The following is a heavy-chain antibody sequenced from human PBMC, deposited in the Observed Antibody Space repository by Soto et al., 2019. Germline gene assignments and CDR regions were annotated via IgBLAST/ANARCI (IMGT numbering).Heavy chain of an antibody. Sequence: QVQLVQSGAEVKKPGSSVKVSCRATRGTFSSYAFYWVRQAPGQGLEWMGGILPLFGTPNYAQQFQGRITITADESTSTAYMELSSLTSEDTAVYYCVTTPNSSSFLDYWGQGTLVFVSS. CDR1: RGTFSSYA. V-gene: IGHV1-69*01. D-gene: IGHD6-6*01. J-gene: IGHJ4*02. CDR2: ILPLFGTP. CDR3: VTTPNSSSFLDY.